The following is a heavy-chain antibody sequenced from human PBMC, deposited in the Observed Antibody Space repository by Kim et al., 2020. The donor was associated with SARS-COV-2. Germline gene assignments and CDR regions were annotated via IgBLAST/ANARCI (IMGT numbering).Heavy chain of an antibody. Sequence: GESLKISCKGSGYSFTSYWISWVRQMPGKGLEWMGRIDPSDSYTNYSPSFQGHVTISADKSISTAYLQWSSLKASDTAMYYCARGGYYGSGSYSRYYYYGMDVWGQGTTVTVSS. CDR2: IDPSDSYT. D-gene: IGHD3-10*01. CDR3: ARGGYYGSGSYSRYYYYGMDV. CDR1: GYSFTSYW. V-gene: IGHV5-10-1*01. J-gene: IGHJ6*02.